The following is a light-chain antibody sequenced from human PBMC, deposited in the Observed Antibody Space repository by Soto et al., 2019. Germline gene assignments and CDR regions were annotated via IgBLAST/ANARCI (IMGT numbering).Light chain of an antibody. J-gene: IGKJ2*01. Sequence: EIVMTQSPATLSVSPGERATLSCRASQSVSSNFAWYQQKPVQSPRRLIYGIYTRATGLQARLRGSGSGTEFTLTISSLQSEDFAVYYCQQYSNWPPYTFGQGTKLEIK. CDR2: GIY. CDR3: QQYSNWPPYT. CDR1: QSVSSN. V-gene: IGKV3-15*01.